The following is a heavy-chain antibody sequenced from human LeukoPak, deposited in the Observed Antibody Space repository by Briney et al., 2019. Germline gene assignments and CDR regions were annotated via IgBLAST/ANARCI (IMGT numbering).Heavy chain of an antibody. V-gene: IGHV4-59*01. CDR2: IYYSGST. CDR1: GGSISSYY. J-gene: IGHJ6*03. D-gene: IGHD6-6*01. CDR3: ARGRSIAARPGYDYYYYMDV. Sequence: SETLSLTCTVSGGSISSYYWSWNRQPPGKGLEWIGYIYYSGSTNYNPSLKSRVTISVDTSKNQFSLKLSSVTAADTAVYYCARGRSIAARPGYDYYYYMDVWGKGTTVTVSS.